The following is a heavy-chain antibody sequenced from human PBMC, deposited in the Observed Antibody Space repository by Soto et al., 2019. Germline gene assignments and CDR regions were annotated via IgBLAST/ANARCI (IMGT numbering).Heavy chain of an antibody. D-gene: IGHD5-12*01. CDR2: IYWGDDK. CDR1: GFSVSTGGVG. J-gene: IGHJ4*02. V-gene: IGHV2-5*02. Sequence: QITLKESGPTLVKPTQTLTLTCTFSGFSVSTGGVGVGWIRQPPGKALEWLALIYWGDDKDYSPSLKNRLTITKDTSNTQVVLTMTDMDPVDTATYYCAHGIVPTMGAYYFDYWGQGTLVTVSS. CDR3: AHGIVPTMGAYYFDY.